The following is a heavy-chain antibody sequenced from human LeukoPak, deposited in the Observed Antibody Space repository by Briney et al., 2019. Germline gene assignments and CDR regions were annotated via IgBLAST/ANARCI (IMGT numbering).Heavy chain of an antibody. Sequence: GGSLRLSCAASGFDFNIYEMIWVRQAPGKEPEWISYISSIGSLVYYADSVKGRFTVSRDNAQKSLFLQMNGLRVEDTAMYYCARDSLHNYGGTGYGYYFDYWGQGTPVTVSS. CDR1: GFDFNIYE. V-gene: IGHV3-48*03. J-gene: IGHJ4*02. D-gene: IGHD4/OR15-4a*01. CDR3: ARDSLHNYGGTGYGYYFDY. CDR2: ISSIGSLV.